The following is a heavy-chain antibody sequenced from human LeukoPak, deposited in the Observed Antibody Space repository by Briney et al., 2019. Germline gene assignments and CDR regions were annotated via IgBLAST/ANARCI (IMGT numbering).Heavy chain of an antibody. J-gene: IGHJ6*02. V-gene: IGHV4-4*02. Sequence: SETLSLTCAVSGGSISSSNWWRWVRQPPGKGLEWIGEIYHSGSTNYNPSLKGRVTISVDKSKNQFSLKLSSVTAADTAVYYCALRAAAEYYYYYGMDVWGQGTTVTVSS. CDR1: GGSISSSNW. CDR3: ALRAAAEYYYYYGMDV. CDR2: IYHSGST. D-gene: IGHD6-13*01.